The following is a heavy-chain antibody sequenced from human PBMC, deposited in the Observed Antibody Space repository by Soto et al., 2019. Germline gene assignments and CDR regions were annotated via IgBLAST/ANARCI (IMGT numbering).Heavy chain of an antibody. Sequence: QVQLVQSGAEVKKPGASVKVSCKASGCTFTSYDINWVRQATGQGLEWMGWMNPNSGNTGYAQKFQGRVTMTRNTSISTAYMELSSLRSEDTAVYYCARGKSSSWYRWFDPWGQGTLVTVSS. CDR3: ARGKSSSWYRWFDP. D-gene: IGHD6-13*01. CDR2: MNPNSGNT. J-gene: IGHJ5*02. V-gene: IGHV1-8*01. CDR1: GCTFTSYD.